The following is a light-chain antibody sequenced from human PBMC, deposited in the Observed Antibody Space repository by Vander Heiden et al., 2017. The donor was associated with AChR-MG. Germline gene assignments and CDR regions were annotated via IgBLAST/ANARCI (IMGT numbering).Light chain of an antibody. CDR2: KAS. CDR1: QSISWW. V-gene: IGKV1-5*03. CDR3: QQENSYPWT. J-gene: IGKJ1*01. Sequence: DIQMTQSPSTLSASIGDRVTITCRASQSISWWLAWYQHKRGKAPKLLIYKASSLQSGVPSRFSGSGSGTEFTLTISSLQPDDFATYYCQQENSYPWTFGLGTKVEIK.